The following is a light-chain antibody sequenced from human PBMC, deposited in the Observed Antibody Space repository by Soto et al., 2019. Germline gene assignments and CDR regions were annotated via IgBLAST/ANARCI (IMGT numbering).Light chain of an antibody. CDR2: KAS. V-gene: IGKV1-5*03. Sequence: EIQMTQSPSTLSGTVGDRVTIPCRASQTISSWLAWYQQKPGKAPKLLIYKASTIKSGVPSRFSGSGSGTEFTLTISSLQPDDFATYYCQHYNSYSEAFGQGTKVDIK. J-gene: IGKJ1*01. CDR1: QTISSW. CDR3: QHYNSYSEA.